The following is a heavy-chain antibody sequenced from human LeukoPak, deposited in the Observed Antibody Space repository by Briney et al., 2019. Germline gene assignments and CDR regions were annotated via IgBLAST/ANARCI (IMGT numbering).Heavy chain of an antibody. D-gene: IGHD3-16*01. J-gene: IGHJ4*02. Sequence: ASVKVSCKASGYKFTDDYMHWVRQAPGQGLEFMGWINPDSGFPNYAQKFKGRVTMTRDTSISTAYLEVRSLTSDDTAVYYCAPTAEAYTSWWKVWGQGTLVTVSS. V-gene: IGHV1-2*02. CDR2: INPDSGFP. CDR3: APTAEAYTSWWKV. CDR1: GYKFTDDY.